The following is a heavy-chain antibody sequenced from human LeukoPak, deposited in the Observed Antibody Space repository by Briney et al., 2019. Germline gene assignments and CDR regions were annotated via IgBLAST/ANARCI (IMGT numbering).Heavy chain of an antibody. D-gene: IGHD3-16*01. CDR1: GGSFSGYY. CDR2: INHSGST. CDR3: ARHGGSAIDY. Sequence: SETLSLTCAVYGGSFSGYYWSWIRQPPGKGLEWIGEINHSGSTNYNPSLKSRVTISVDTSKNQFSLKLSSVTAADTAVYYCARHGGSAIDYWGQGTLVTVSS. V-gene: IGHV4-34*01. J-gene: IGHJ4*02.